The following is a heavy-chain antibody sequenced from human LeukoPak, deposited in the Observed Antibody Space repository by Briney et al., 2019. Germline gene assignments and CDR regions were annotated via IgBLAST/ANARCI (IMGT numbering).Heavy chain of an antibody. Sequence: ASVKVSCKASGYTFTGYYMHWVRQAPGQELEWMGWINPNSGGTICAQKFQGRVTTTRDTSISTAYMELSRLRSDDTAVYYCARVPRDVLLWFGEFNIWGQGTLVTVSS. J-gene: IGHJ4*02. CDR3: ARVPRDVLLWFGEFNI. CDR1: GYTFTGYY. CDR2: INPNSGGT. D-gene: IGHD3-10*01. V-gene: IGHV1-2*02.